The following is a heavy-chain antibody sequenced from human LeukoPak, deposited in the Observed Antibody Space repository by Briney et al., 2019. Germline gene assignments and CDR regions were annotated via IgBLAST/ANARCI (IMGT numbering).Heavy chain of an antibody. CDR1: GFTFSSYA. CDR2: ISGSGGST. D-gene: IGHD6-13*01. CDR3: AKTGRSSWDFDY. Sequence: GGSLRLSCAASGFTFSSYAMSWVRQAPGKGLEWVSAISGSGGSTYYADSVKGRFSISRDNSKNTLYLQMNSLRAEDTAVYYCAKTGRSSWDFDYWGQGTLVTVSS. V-gene: IGHV3-23*01. J-gene: IGHJ4*02.